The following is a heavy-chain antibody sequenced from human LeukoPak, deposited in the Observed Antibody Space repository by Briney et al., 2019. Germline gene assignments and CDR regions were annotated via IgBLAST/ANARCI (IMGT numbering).Heavy chain of an antibody. CDR2: MNPNSGNT. CDR1: GYTFTSYD. CDR3: ATARRVVRYNWFDP. Sequence: ASVKVSCKASGYTFTSYDINWVRQATGQGLEWMGWMNPNSGNTGYAQKFQGRVTMTEDTSTDTAYMELSSLRSEDTAVYYCATARRVVRYNWFDPWGQGTLVTVSS. V-gene: IGHV1-8*01. J-gene: IGHJ5*02. D-gene: IGHD3-22*01.